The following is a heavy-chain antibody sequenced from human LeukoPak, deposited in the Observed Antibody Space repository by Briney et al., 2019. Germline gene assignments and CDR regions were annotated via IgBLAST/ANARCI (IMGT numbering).Heavy chain of an antibody. D-gene: IGHD2-15*01. J-gene: IGHJ6*03. CDR3: ARDYIYSGYHYMDV. V-gene: IGHV4-4*07. CDR1: GGSISTYY. CDR2: IYTSGST. Sequence: SETLSLTCTVSGGSISTYYWAWIRQSAGNGLEWIGRIYTSGSTNYNPSLKSRVTMSIDTSKNQFSLELSSVTAADTAVYYCARDYIYSGYHYMDVWGKGTTVTVSS.